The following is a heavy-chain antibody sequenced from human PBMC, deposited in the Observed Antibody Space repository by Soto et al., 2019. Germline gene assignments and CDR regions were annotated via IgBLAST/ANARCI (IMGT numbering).Heavy chain of an antibody. CDR3: ARDKGSSKAFGI. CDR2: ISYDGSNK. Sequence: QVQLVESGGGVVQPGRSLRLSCAASGFTFSSYAMHWVRQAPGKGLEWVAVISYDGSNKYYADSVKGRFTISRDNSKNTLYLQMNSLRAEDTAVYYCARDKGSSKAFGIWGQGTMVTVSS. D-gene: IGHD6-13*01. CDR1: GFTFSSYA. V-gene: IGHV3-30-3*01. J-gene: IGHJ3*02.